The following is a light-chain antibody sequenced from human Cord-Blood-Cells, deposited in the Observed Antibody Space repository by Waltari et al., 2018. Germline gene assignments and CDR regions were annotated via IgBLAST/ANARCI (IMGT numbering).Light chain of an antibody. CDR3: QAWDSSTVV. Sequence: SYELTQPPSVSVSPGQTASITCSGDKLGDKYACWYQQNPGQSPVLGIYQDSKRPSGIPGRFSGSNSGNTATLTISGTQAMDEADYYCQAWDSSTVVFGGGTKLTVL. CDR1: KLGDKY. CDR2: QDS. V-gene: IGLV3-1*01. J-gene: IGLJ2*01.